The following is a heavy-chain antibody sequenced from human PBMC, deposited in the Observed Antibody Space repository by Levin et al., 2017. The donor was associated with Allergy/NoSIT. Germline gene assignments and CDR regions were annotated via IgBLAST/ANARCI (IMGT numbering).Heavy chain of an antibody. Sequence: SVKVSCKASGGTFSSYAISWVRQAPGQGLEWMGRIIPILGIANYAQKFQGRVTITADKSTSTAYMELSSLRSEDTAVYYCAREATDCSGGSCYSLGYYYYMDVWGKGTTVTVSS. CDR1: GGTFSSYA. CDR3: AREATDCSGGSCYSLGYYYYMDV. J-gene: IGHJ6*03. D-gene: IGHD2-15*01. CDR2: IIPILGIA. V-gene: IGHV1-69*04.